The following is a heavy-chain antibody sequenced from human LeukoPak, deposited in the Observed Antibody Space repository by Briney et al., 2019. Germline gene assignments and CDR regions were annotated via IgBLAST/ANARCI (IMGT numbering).Heavy chain of an antibody. Sequence: GGSLRLSCAASGFTFSSYWMSWVRQAPGKGLEWVANIKQDGSEKYYVDSVKGRFTISRDNAKNSLYLQMNSLRAEDTAMYYCARYDSSRYYYYGMDVWGQGTTVTVSS. J-gene: IGHJ6*02. CDR3: ARYDSSRYYYYGMDV. CDR1: GFTFSSYW. V-gene: IGHV3-7*01. CDR2: IKQDGSEK. D-gene: IGHD3-22*01.